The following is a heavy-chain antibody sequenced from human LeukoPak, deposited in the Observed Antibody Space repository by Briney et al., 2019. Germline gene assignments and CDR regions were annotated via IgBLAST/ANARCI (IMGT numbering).Heavy chain of an antibody. D-gene: IGHD6-25*01. CDR1: GYTFTSYD. CDR2: MNPNSGNT. V-gene: IGHV1-8*01. Sequence: ATVKVSCKASGYTFTSYDINWVRQATGQGLEWMGWMNPNSGNTGYAQKFQGRVTMTRNTSISTAYMELSSLRSEDTAVYYCPRGSGARYYYGMDVWGQGTTVTVSS. J-gene: IGHJ6*02. CDR3: PRGSGARYYYGMDV.